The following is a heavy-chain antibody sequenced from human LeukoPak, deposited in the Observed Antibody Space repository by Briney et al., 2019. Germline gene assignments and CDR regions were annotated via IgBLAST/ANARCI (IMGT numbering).Heavy chain of an antibody. Sequence: GGSLRLSCAASGFTFSSYSMNWVRQAPGKGLEWVSSISSSSSYIYYADSVKGRFTISRDNAKNPLYLQMNSLRAEDTAVYYCARDLDSYGPFDYWGQGTLVTVSS. CDR2: ISSSSSYI. V-gene: IGHV3-21*01. CDR1: GFTFSSYS. J-gene: IGHJ4*02. D-gene: IGHD5-18*01. CDR3: ARDLDSYGPFDY.